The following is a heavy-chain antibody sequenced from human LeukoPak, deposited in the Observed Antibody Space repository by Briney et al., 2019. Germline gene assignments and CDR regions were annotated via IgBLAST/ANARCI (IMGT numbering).Heavy chain of an antibody. V-gene: IGHV3-7*03. CDR1: GFTFSSYW. J-gene: IGHJ5*02. Sequence: GGSLRLSCSASGFTFSSYWMSWVRQAPGKGLEWVANIKRDGSEKYYVDSVKGRFTISRDNSRNTLYLQMNSLRAVDTAVYYCARGSNWFDPWGRGTLVTVSS. CDR3: ARGSNWFDP. CDR2: IKRDGSEK. D-gene: IGHD3-10*01.